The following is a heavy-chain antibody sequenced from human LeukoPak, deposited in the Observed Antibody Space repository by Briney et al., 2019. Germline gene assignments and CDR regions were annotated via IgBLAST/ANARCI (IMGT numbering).Heavy chain of an antibody. D-gene: IGHD6-19*01. CDR2: IWYDGSNK. V-gene: IGHV3-33*01. CDR3: ARASASYSSGWYGGDY. J-gene: IGHJ4*02. Sequence: PGGSLRLSCAASGFTFSSYGMHGVRQAPGKGLGWVAGIWYDGSNKYYADSVKGRFTISRDNSKNTLYLQMNSLRAEDTAVYYCARASASYSSGWYGGDYRGQGTLVTVSS. CDR1: GFTFSSYG.